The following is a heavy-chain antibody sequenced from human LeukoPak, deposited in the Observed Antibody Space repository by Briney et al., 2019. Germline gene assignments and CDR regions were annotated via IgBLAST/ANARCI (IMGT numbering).Heavy chain of an antibody. CDR1: GGSFSGYY. D-gene: IGHD3-10*01. J-gene: IGHJ5*02. CDR2: IYYSGST. Sequence: PSETLSLTCAVYGGSFSGYYWGWIRQPPGKGLEWIGSIYYSGSTYYNPSLKSRVTISVDTSKNQSSLKLSSVTVADTAVYYCARNRYYYGSGNYGVPNWFDPWGQGTLVTVSS. CDR3: ARNRYYYGSGNYGVPNWFDP. V-gene: IGHV4-39*01.